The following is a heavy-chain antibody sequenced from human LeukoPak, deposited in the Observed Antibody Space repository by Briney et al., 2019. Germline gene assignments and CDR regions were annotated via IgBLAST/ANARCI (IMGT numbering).Heavy chain of an antibody. CDR1: GFTFSSYS. CDR2: ISSSSSYI. J-gene: IGHJ5*02. V-gene: IGHV3-21*01. Sequence: GGPLRLSCAASGFTFSSYSMNWVRQAPGKGLEWVSSISSSSSYIYYADSVKGRFTISRDNAKNSLYLQMNSLRAEDTAVYYCARGWYSSSWYEGSNWFDPWGQGTLVTVSS. D-gene: IGHD6-13*01. CDR3: ARGWYSSSWYEGSNWFDP.